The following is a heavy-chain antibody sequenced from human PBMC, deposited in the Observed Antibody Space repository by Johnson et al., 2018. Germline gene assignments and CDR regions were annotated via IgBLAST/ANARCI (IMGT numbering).Heavy chain of an antibody. D-gene: IGHD2-2*01. CDR3: ARGGRDDVVVPAAGDYYGMDV. CDR1: GGTFSSYA. Sequence: QVQLVQSGAEVKKPGSSVKVSCKASGGTFSSYAISWVRQAPGQGLEWMGGSIPIFGTANYAQKFQGRVTITADESTSTAYMELSSLRSEETAVYYCARGGRDDVVVPAAGDYYGMDVWGQGTTVTVSS. CDR2: SIPIFGTA. J-gene: IGHJ6*02. V-gene: IGHV1-69*01.